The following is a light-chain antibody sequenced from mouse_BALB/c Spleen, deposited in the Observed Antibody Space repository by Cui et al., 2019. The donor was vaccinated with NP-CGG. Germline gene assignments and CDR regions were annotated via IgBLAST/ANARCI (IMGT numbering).Light chain of an antibody. V-gene: IGLV1*01. J-gene: IGLJ1*01. CDR3: ALWYSNHWV. CDR1: TGPVTTSNY. Sequence: AVVTQGSALTTSPGETVTLTCRSSTGPVTTSNYANWVQEKPDHLFTGLIGGTNNRAPGVPARFSGSLIGDKAALTITGAQTEDEAIYFCALWYSNHWVFGGGTKLTVL. CDR2: GTN.